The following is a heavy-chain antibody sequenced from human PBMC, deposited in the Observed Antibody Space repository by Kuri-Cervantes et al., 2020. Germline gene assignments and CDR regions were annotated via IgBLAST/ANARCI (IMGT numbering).Heavy chain of an antibody. CDR3: ARVPGSFDY. Sequence: SETLSLTCAVYGGSFSGYYWSWIRQSPGKGLEWIAEINESVKTYYNPSLKSRVIISVDTPKNQFSLNLSSVAAADTAVYFCARVPGSFDYWGQGTQVTVSS. J-gene: IGHJ4*02. CDR1: GGSFSGYY. D-gene: IGHD3-10*01. V-gene: IGHV4-34*01. CDR2: INESVKT.